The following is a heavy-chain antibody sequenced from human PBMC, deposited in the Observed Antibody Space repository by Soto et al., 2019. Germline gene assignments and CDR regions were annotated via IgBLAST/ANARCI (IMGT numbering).Heavy chain of an antibody. Sequence: EVQLVESGGGLVKPGGSLRLSCAASGFTFSSYSMNWVRQAPGKGLEWVSSISSSSSYIYYADSVKGRFTISRDNAKNSLYLQMNSLRAEDTAVYYCARVEQQLFSMDAWGQGTTVTVSS. D-gene: IGHD6-13*01. J-gene: IGHJ6*02. CDR2: ISSSSSYI. CDR3: ARVEQQLFSMDA. V-gene: IGHV3-21*01. CDR1: GFTFSSYS.